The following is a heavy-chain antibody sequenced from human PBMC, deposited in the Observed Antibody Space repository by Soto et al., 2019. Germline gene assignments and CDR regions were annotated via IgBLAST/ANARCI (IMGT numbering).Heavy chain of an antibody. D-gene: IGHD3-9*01. CDR2: IYDSGST. V-gene: IGHV4-59*08. CDR1: GGSISSYY. Sequence: SETLSLTCTVSGGSISSYYWSWIRQPPGKGLESIGYIYDSGSTNYNPSLKSRVTISVDTSKNQFSLKLSSVTAADTAVYYCARHLRYSKDAFDIWGQGTMVTVSS. CDR3: ARHLRYSKDAFDI. J-gene: IGHJ3*02.